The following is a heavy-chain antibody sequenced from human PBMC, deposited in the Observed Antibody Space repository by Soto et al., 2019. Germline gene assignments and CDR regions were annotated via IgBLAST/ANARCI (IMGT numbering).Heavy chain of an antibody. D-gene: IGHD5-12*01. Sequence: QVQLVQSGAEVKKPGASVKVSCKASGYTFTSYGISWVRQAPGQGLEWMGWISAYNGNTNYAQKLQGRVTMTTDTPTSTAYMELRSLRSDDTAVYYCARVDIVATMIGDYYYYGMDVWGQGTTVTVSS. CDR1: GYTFTSYG. CDR3: ARVDIVATMIGDYYYYGMDV. J-gene: IGHJ6*02. CDR2: ISAYNGNT. V-gene: IGHV1-18*01.